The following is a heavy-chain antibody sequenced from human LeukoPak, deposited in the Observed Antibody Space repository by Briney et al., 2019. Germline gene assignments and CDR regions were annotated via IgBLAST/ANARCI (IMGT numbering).Heavy chain of an antibody. CDR2: IIPIFDTA. Sequence: SVKVSCKASGGTFSDYAVTWVRQAPGQGLELMGGIIPIFDTANYARKFQGRVTISTDESTSTAYMELSSPRAEDTAVYYCARGLIQLWIFDYWGQGTLVTVSS. V-gene: IGHV1-69*05. CDR3: ARGLIQLWIFDY. J-gene: IGHJ4*02. D-gene: IGHD5-18*01. CDR1: GGTFSDYA.